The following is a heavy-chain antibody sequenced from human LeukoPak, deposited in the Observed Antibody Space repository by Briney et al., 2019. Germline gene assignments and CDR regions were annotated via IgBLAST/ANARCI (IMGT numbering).Heavy chain of an antibody. D-gene: IGHD2-21*01. CDR2: TREDGGER. J-gene: IGHJ3*02. V-gene: IGHV3-7*01. CDR1: GFSFSRYW. CDR3: ARVARLGDAFDI. Sequence: GGSLRLSCAASGFSFSRYWMTWVRQAPGKGLEWVANTREDGGERYYVDAVKGRFTISRENAKNSLYLQINSLRVEDTAVYYCARVARLGDAFDIWGQGTMVTVSS.